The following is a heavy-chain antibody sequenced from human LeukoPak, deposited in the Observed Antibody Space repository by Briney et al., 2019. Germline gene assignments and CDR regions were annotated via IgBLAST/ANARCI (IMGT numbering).Heavy chain of an antibody. CDR2: ISAYNGNT. CDR3: ARDSPYDAFDI. Sequence: ASVKVPCKASGYTFTGYYMHWVRQAPGQGLEWMGWISAYNGNTNYAQKLQGRVTMTTDTSTSTAYMELRSLRSDDTAVYYCARDSPYDAFDIWGQGTMVTVSS. J-gene: IGHJ3*02. CDR1: GYTFTGYY. V-gene: IGHV1-18*04.